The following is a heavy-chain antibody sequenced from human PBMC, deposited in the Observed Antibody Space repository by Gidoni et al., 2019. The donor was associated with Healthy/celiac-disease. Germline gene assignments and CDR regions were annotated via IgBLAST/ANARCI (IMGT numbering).Heavy chain of an antibody. J-gene: IGHJ6*02. CDR1: GGSISSYY. CDR3: ARVERVVAANRGFNPNSYYYYGMDV. D-gene: IGHD2-15*01. CDR2: IYYSGST. Sequence: QVQLQESGPGLVKPSETLSLTCTVSGGSISSYYWSWIRQPPGKGLEWIGYIYYSGSTNYNPSLKSRVTISVDTSKNQFSLKLSSVTAADTAVYYCARVERVVAANRGFNPNSYYYYGMDVWGQGTTVTVSS. V-gene: IGHV4-59*01.